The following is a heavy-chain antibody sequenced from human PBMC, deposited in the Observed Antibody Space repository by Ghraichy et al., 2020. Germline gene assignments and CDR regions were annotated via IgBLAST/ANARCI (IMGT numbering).Heavy chain of an antibody. V-gene: IGHV3-7*01. Sequence: GESLNISCAASRFTFSNYWMSWVRQAPGKGLEWVANIKQDGSDKNYVDSVKGRFTISRDNAKNTLYLQMNSLRAEDAAVYYCAREGYWEVTYLAFDMWGQGTMVTVSS. CDR1: RFTFSNYW. CDR2: IKQDGSDK. CDR3: AREGYWEVTYLAFDM. D-gene: IGHD4-11*01. J-gene: IGHJ3*02.